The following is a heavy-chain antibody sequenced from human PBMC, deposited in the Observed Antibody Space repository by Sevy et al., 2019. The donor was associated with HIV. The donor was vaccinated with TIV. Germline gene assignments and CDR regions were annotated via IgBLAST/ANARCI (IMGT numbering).Heavy chain of an antibody. V-gene: IGHV3-23*01. D-gene: IGHD6-19*01. J-gene: IGHJ4*02. CDR3: AKDGGGYSSGWDDPTFFDY. CDR1: GFTFSSYA. Sequence: GGSLRLSCAASGFTFSSYAMSWVRQAPGKGLEWVSAISGSGGSTYYADSVKGRFTISRDNSKNTLYLQMNSLRAEDTAVYYCAKDGGGYSSGWDDPTFFDYWGQGTLVTVSS. CDR2: ISGSGGST.